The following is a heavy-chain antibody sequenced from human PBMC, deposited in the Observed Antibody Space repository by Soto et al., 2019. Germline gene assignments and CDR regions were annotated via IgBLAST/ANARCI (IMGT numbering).Heavy chain of an antibody. J-gene: IGHJ5*02. CDR1: GFTVSSNY. D-gene: IGHD1-26*01. V-gene: IGHV3-53*02. CDR3: ASSVSGSYGWFDP. CDR2: IYSGGST. Sequence: EVQLVETGGGLIQPGGSLRLSCAASGFTVSSNYMSWVRQAPGKGLEWVSVIYSGGSTYYADSVKGRFTISRDNSKNTLYLQINSLRAEDTAVYYCASSVSGSYGWFDPWGQGTLVTVSS.